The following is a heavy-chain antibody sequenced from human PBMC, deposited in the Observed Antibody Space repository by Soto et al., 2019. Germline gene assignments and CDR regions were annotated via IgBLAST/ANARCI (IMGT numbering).Heavy chain of an antibody. CDR1: GGTFSNYP. D-gene: IGHD2-21*02. CDR2: IIPIFGTT. V-gene: IGHV1-69*01. J-gene: IGHJ4*02. CDR3: ARGLYCGGGCYSHFDY. Sequence: VQLVQSGAEVKKPGSSVKVSCKASGGTFSNYPFIWVRQAPGQGLDWMGGIIPIFGTTDYEQRFQGRVTITADESTNTAYMELRSLRSDDTAVYYCARGLYCGGGCYSHFDYWGQGTLVTVSS.